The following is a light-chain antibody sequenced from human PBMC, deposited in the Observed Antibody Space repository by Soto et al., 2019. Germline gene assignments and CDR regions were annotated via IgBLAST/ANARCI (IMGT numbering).Light chain of an antibody. V-gene: IGLV2-14*01. J-gene: IGLJ1*01. CDR3: SSYTSSSTLV. CDR1: SSDVSGYNY. Sequence: QFVLTQPASVSGSPGQSITISCTGTSSDVSGYNYVSWYQQHPGKAPKLMIYEVSNRPSGVSNRFSGSKSGNTASLTISGLQAEDEADYYCSSYTSSSTLVFGTGTKVTVL. CDR2: EVS.